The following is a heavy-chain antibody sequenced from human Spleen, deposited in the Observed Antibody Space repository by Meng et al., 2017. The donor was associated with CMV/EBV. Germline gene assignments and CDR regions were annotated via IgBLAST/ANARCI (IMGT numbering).Heavy chain of an antibody. Sequence: GSLRLSCAASGFSVSNNYMSWVRQAPGKGLGWVSIIYGGGSTYYADSVKGRFATSRDTSKNTLSLQMSSLRAEDTAVYYCVRGYFGNWGQGTLVTVSS. CDR1: GFSVSNNY. V-gene: IGHV3-53*01. J-gene: IGHJ1*01. D-gene: IGHD2-21*01. CDR3: VRGYFGN. CDR2: IYGGGST.